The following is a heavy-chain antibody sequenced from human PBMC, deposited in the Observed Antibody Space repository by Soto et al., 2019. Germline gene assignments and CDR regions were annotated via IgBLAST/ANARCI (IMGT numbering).Heavy chain of an antibody. CDR2: IYSGGST. CDR3: ARDSASGVATRDYYYGMDL. V-gene: IGHV3-53*01. D-gene: IGHD3-3*01. J-gene: IGHJ6*02. CDR1: GFTVSSNY. Sequence: GGSLRLSCAASGFTVSSNYMSWVRQAPGKGLEWVSVIYSGGSTYYADSVKGRFTISRDNSKNTLYLQMNSLRAEDTAVYYCARDSASGVATRDYYYGMDLWGQGTTVTVSS.